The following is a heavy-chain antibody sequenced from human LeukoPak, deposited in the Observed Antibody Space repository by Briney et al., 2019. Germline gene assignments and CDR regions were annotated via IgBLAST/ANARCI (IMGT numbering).Heavy chain of an antibody. Sequence: GASVKVSCKASGYILNSRALHWVRQAPGQSLEWMGWFNAGNGYSQYSQKLQDRLTITRDTPASTVYMELSSLTSEDTAVYYCARDGPAAGHAFDYWSQGTLVTVSS. CDR3: ARDGPAAGHAFDY. V-gene: IGHV1-3*01. J-gene: IGHJ4*02. CDR2: FNAGNGYS. CDR1: GYILNSRA.